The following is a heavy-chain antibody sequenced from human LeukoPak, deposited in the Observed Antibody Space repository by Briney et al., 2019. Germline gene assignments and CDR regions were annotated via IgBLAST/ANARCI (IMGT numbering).Heavy chain of an antibody. V-gene: IGHV1-8*03. CDR3: TRRWDY. CDR2: MNPDSGDT. Sequence: ASVKDSCMACGYSLTTSQINWVRQATGQGLEWMGWMNPDSGDTGYAQKFQGRLTITRHTSINTAYMELSGLRSDDSAVYYCTRRWDYWGQGTLVTVSS. J-gene: IGHJ4*02. CDR1: GYSLTTSQ.